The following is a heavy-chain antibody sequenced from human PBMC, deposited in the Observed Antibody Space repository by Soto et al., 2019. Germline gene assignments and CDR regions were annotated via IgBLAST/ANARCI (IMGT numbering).Heavy chain of an antibody. D-gene: IGHD3-10*01. V-gene: IGHV1-2*04. Sequence: ASVKVSCKASGYTFTGYYMHWVRQAPGQGLEWMGWINPNSGGTNYAQKFQGWVTMTRDTSISAAYMELSRLRSDDTAVYYCARDREYAITMVRGVRGYYYYYMDVWGKGTTVTVSS. CDR1: GYTFTGYY. J-gene: IGHJ6*03. CDR3: ARDREYAITMVRGVRGYYYYYMDV. CDR2: INPNSGGT.